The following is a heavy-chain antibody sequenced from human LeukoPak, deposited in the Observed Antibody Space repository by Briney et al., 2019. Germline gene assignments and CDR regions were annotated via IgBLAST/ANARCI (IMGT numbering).Heavy chain of an antibody. CDR2: MYNTGIT. D-gene: IGHD3-22*01. J-gene: IGHJ5*02. CDR1: GGSISSSSYY. CDR3: ATGDHYDSRGYYPYGFDP. Sequence: SETLSLTRTVSGGSISSSSYYWGWIRQSPGKGLEWLGSMYNTGITYHNPSLKSRVTISVDTSKNQFSLKLRSVTAADTAVYFCATGDHYDSRGYYPYGFDPWGQGTLVTVSS. V-gene: IGHV4-39*01.